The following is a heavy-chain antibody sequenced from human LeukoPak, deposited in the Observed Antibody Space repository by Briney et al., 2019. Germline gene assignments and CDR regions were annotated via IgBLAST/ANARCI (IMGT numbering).Heavy chain of an antibody. CDR1: GFTFSSYG. J-gene: IGHJ4*02. D-gene: IGHD5-12*01. V-gene: IGHV3-30*18. CDR2: ISYDGSNK. Sequence: GGSLRLSCAASGFTFSSYGMHWVRQAPGKGLEWVAVISYDGSNKYYADSVKGRFTISRDNSKNTLYLQMNSLRAEDTAVYYCAKEEALGRNHIPYADIVATIGFDYWGQGTLVTVSS. CDR3: AKEEALGRNHIPYADIVATIGFDY.